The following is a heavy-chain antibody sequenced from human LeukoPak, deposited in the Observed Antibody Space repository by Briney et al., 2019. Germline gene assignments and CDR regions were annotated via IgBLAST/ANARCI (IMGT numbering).Heavy chain of an antibody. V-gene: IGHV3-7*01. J-gene: IGHJ4*02. D-gene: IGHD3-10*01. CDR2: INQDGSEK. CDR3: ARDRVNYFDY. CDR1: GFTFSTYW. Sequence: GGSLRLSCAASGFTFSTYWMSWVRQAPGKGLEWAANINQDGSEKSYVDSVKGRFTISRDNAKKSLYLQMNSLRAEDTAVYYCARDRVNYFDYWGQGTLVTASS.